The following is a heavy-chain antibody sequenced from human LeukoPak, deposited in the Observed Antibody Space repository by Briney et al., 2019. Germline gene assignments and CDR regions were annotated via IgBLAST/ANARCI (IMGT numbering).Heavy chain of an antibody. CDR2: IYYSGST. J-gene: IGHJ4*02. CDR3: ARLGYRHNWNSLIDY. D-gene: IGHD1-7*01. V-gene: IGHV4-39*07. Sequence: SETLSLTCTVSGGSISSSSYYWGWIRQPPGKGLEWIGSIYYSGSTYYNPSLKSRVTISVDTSKNQFSLKLSSVTAADTAVYYCARLGYRHNWNSLIDYWGQGTLVTVSS. CDR1: GGSISSSSYY.